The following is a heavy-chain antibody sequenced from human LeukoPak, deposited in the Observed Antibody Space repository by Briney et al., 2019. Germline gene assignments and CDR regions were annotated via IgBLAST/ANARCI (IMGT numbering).Heavy chain of an antibody. V-gene: IGHV1-18*01. J-gene: IGHJ4*02. D-gene: IGHD3-22*01. CDR3: ARTSITMIVVVIQPPDY. CDR1: GYTFTSYG. CDR2: ISAYNGNT. Sequence: ASVKVSCKASGYTFTSYGISWVRQAPGQGLEWMGWISAYNGNTNYAQKLQGRVTMTTDTSTSTAYMELRSLRSDDTAVYYCARTSITMIVVVIQPPDYWGQGTLVTVSS.